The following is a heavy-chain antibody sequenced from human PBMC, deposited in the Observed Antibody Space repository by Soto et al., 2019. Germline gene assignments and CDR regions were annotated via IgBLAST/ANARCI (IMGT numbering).Heavy chain of an antibody. Sequence: QVQLQESGPGLVKPSQTLSLTCTVSGGSISSGGYYWSWIRQHPGKGLEAIGYIYYSGSTYYKPSLKRRVTISVDTSKNQSSLKLSSVTAADTAVDYCARNLAYCGGDCYSFDYWGQGTLVTVSS. CDR2: IYYSGST. CDR1: GGSISSGGYY. J-gene: IGHJ4*02. CDR3: ARNLAYCGGDCYSFDY. V-gene: IGHV4-31*03. D-gene: IGHD2-21*02.